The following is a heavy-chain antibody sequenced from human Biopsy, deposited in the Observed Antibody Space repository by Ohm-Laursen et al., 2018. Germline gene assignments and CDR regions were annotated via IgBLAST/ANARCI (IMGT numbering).Heavy chain of an antibody. Sequence: TLSLTCAASGYSIKSGYYWGWIRQPPGKGLEWIGNIYHSGSTYYNPSLKSRVTISVEKSKNQFSLKLSSVTAADTAVYYCARATNSTGWPYYYFYGMDVWGQGTTVTVSS. J-gene: IGHJ6*02. D-gene: IGHD2/OR15-2a*01. CDR1: GYSIKSGYY. CDR3: ARATNSTGWPYYYFYGMDV. V-gene: IGHV4-38-2*01. CDR2: IYHSGST.